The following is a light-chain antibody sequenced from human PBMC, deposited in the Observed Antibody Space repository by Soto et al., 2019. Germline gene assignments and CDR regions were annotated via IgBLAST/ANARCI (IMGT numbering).Light chain of an antibody. Sequence: QLVLTQSPAASASLGASVKVTCTLSSGHNTYSIAWHQQQPEKGPRYLMKVDSDGSHTRGDGIPDRFSGSSSGAERYLTISSLQSEDEADYYCQTWGTGVVFGGGTKVTVL. CDR3: QTWGTGVV. CDR1: SGHNTYS. CDR2: VDSDGSH. V-gene: IGLV4-69*01. J-gene: IGLJ2*01.